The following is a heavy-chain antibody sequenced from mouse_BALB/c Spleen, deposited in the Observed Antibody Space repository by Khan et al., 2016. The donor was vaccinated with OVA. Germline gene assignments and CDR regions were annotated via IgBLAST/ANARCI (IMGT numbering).Heavy chain of an antibody. CDR3: ARIYGGDFDC. Sequence: EVQLQESGLGLVKPSQSLSLTCTVTGYSITSDYAWNWIRQFPGNKLEWMGHISYSGNTKYNPSLKSRISITRDTSKNQFFLQLNSVTTEDTATYYCARIYGGDFDCWGQGTTLTVSS. CDR2: ISYSGNT. J-gene: IGHJ2*01. D-gene: IGHD1-1*01. CDR1: GYSITSDYA. V-gene: IGHV3-2*02.